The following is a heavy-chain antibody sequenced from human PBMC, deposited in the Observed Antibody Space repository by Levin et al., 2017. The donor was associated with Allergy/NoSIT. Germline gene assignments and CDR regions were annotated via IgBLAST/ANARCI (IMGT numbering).Heavy chain of an antibody. CDR1: GDSISKYH. CDR3: ARDQSFYTNSGFYSYYYALDV. V-gene: IGHV4-59*01. Sequence: SETLSLTCNVSGDSISKYHWSWIRQPPGKGLEWIGSIYSSGGSNYNPSLKSRVAISDDPSTNLISLRLTSVTAADTAVYYCARDQSFYTNSGFYSYYYALDVWGQGTTVTVSS. CDR2: IYSSGGS. D-gene: IGHD2/OR15-2a*01. J-gene: IGHJ6*02.